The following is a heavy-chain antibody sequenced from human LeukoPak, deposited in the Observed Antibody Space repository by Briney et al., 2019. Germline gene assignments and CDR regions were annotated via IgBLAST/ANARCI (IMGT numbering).Heavy chain of an antibody. V-gene: IGHV3-23*01. CDR1: GFTFSSYV. CDR3: ARDRNYGFDP. J-gene: IGHJ5*02. CDR2: ISGSGGRT. D-gene: IGHD4-11*01. Sequence: PGGSLRLSCAASGFTFSSYVMSWVRQAPGKGLEWVSAISGSGGRTYYADSVKGRFTISRDNSKNTLYLQMNSLRAEDTAVYYCARDRNYGFDPWGQGTLVTVSS.